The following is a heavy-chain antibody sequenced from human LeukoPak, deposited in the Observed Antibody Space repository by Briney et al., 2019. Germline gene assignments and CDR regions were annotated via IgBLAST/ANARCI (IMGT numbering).Heavy chain of an antibody. CDR3: ARDLSSTSNWELDY. V-gene: IGHV1-2*06. CDR2: INPNSGDT. Sequence: APVKVSCKASGYTFTGYFMHWVRQAPGQGLEWMGRINPNSGDTEYAQTFQGRVTMTRDTSISTAYMDLSRLRSDDTAVYYCARDLSSTSNWELDYWGQGTLVTVSS. J-gene: IGHJ4*02. D-gene: IGHD7-27*01. CDR1: GYTFTGYF.